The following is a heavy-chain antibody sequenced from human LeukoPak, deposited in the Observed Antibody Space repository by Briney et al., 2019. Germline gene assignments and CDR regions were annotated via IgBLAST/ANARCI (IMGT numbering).Heavy chain of an antibody. CDR3: AREGLYDVLSGYYPLYYDHYAMDV. Sequence: GASVKVSCKASGYTFTSYGISWVRQAPGQGLEWMGWISAYNGNTNYAQKLQGRVTMTTDTSTSTAYMELRSLRSDDTAVYYCAREGLYDVLSGYYPLYYDHYAMDVWGQGTTVTVSS. CDR2: ISAYNGNT. D-gene: IGHD3-3*01. CDR1: GYTFTSYG. J-gene: IGHJ6*02. V-gene: IGHV1-18*01.